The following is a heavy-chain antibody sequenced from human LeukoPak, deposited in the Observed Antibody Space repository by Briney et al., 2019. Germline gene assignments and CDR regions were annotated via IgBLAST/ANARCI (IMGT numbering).Heavy chain of an antibody. D-gene: IGHD6-6*01. CDR1: GGSFSGYY. V-gene: IGHV4-34*01. J-gene: IGHJ4*02. Sequence: SETLSLTCAVYGGSFSGYYWSWIRQPPGKGLEWIGEINHSGSTNYNPSLKSRVTISVDWSKNKFSLNLNSVTAADTAVYYCARGAYSSSSGYIDYWGQGTLVTVSS. CDR2: INHSGST. CDR3: ARGAYSSSSGYIDY.